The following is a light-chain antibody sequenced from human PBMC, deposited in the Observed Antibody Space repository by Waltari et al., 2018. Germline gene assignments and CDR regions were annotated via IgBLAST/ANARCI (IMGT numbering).Light chain of an antibody. V-gene: IGKV1-12*01. J-gene: IGKJ4*01. CDR2: AAS. CDR1: QGSRSW. CDR3: QEANSFPLT. Sequence: DIQMTQSPPSVSASVGHRVTITSRASQGSRSWLAWYQQKPGKAPKLLIYAASSLQGGVPSRFSGSGSGTEFTLTISSLQPEDVATYYCQEANSFPLTFGGGTKVEI.